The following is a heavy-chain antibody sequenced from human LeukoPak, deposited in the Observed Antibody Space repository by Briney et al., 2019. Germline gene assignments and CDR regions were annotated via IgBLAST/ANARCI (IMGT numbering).Heavy chain of an antibody. J-gene: IGHJ4*02. V-gene: IGHV3-53*01. CDR1: GITFSSYA. CDR2: IYSGGST. CDR3: ARDGYCSGGSCYSHY. Sequence: GGSLRLSCAAPGITFSSYAMTWVRQAPGKGLEWVSVIYSGGSTYYADSVKGRFTISRDNSKNTLYLQMNSLRAEDTAVYYCARDGYCSGGSCYSHYWGQGTLVTVSS. D-gene: IGHD2-15*01.